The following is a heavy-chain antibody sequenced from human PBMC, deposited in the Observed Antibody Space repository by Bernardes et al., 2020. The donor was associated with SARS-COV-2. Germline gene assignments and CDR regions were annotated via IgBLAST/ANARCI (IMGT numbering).Heavy chain of an antibody. CDR2: ITGFGAET. D-gene: IGHD6-6*01. CDR1: GFMFRSYA. J-gene: IGHJ4*02. Sequence: GGSLRLSRAASGFMFRSYAMTWVRQAPGKGLEWVASITGFGAETFYADAVKGRFTISRDNSVDTLYLQMNALKADDAAVYYCVKDRIAPQTLVLTPYYFDYWGQGALVIVSS. V-gene: IGHV3-23*01. CDR3: VKDRIAPQTLVLTPYYFDY.